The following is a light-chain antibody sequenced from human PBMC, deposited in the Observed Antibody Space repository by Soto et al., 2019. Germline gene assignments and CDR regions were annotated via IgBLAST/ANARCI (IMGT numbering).Light chain of an antibody. CDR2: KAS. CDR1: QSISSW. V-gene: IGKV1-5*03. Sequence: DIQMTPSPSTLSASVGDRVTITCRASQSISSWLAWYQQKPGKAPKLLIYKASILESGVPSRFSGSGSGTEFTLTITSLQPEDFATYYCQQYDMFGPGTKVDIK. J-gene: IGKJ1*01. CDR3: QQYDM.